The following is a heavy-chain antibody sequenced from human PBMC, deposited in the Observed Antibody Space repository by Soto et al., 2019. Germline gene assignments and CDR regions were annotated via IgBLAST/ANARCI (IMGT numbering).Heavy chain of an antibody. CDR3: AKDRRAGGNYGSYSDF. CDR2: SSATGAGT. D-gene: IGHD1-7*01. J-gene: IGHJ4*02. Sequence: GGSLRLSCAASGFTFSSYGMTWVRQAPGKGLEWVSFSSATGAGTYYADSVKGRFTISRDNSKNTLYLQMTSLRADDTAVYYCAKDRRAGGNYGSYSDFWGQGALVTVS. V-gene: IGHV3-23*01. CDR1: GFTFSSYG.